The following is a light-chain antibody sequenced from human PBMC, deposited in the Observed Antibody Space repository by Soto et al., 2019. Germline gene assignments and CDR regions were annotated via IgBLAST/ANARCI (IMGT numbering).Light chain of an antibody. CDR3: QAWDSTTAV. V-gene: IGLV3-1*01. Sequence: SYELTQPPSVSVYPGQTASITCSGDKLGDKYACWYQQKPGQSPVLVIYQDNKRPSGIPERFSGSNSGNTATLTISGTQAMDEADYYCQAWDSTTAVFGTGTKLTVL. CDR2: QDN. J-gene: IGLJ1*01. CDR1: KLGDKY.